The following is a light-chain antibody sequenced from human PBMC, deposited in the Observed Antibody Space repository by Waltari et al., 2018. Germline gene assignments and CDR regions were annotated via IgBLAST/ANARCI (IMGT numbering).Light chain of an antibody. CDR1: QGVNVY. CDR2: AAS. Sequence: IQLTQSPSSLSASVGDRVTITCRASQGVNVYLACYQQKPGQAPKLLFYAASTLQSGVSSRFSGSGSGTDFTLTINSLQPEDIATYYCQQFNASPRTFGQGTNVEIK. CDR3: QQFNASPRT. J-gene: IGKJ1*01. V-gene: IGKV1-9*01.